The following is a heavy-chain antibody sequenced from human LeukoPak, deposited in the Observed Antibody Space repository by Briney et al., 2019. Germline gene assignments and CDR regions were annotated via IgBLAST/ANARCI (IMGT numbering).Heavy chain of an antibody. CDR1: GFAFSSHG. Sequence: SGGSLRLSCVASGFAFSSHGMHWVRQAPGKGLEWVTFIRYDGSNKYYADSVKGRFTISRDNSKKTMYLQMNSLRGEDTAVYFCAKDPQYCSSRSCDSYYYHMDVWGKGTTVTVSS. CDR3: AKDPQYCSSRSCDSYYYHMDV. V-gene: IGHV3-30*02. CDR2: IRYDGSNK. D-gene: IGHD2-2*01. J-gene: IGHJ6*03.